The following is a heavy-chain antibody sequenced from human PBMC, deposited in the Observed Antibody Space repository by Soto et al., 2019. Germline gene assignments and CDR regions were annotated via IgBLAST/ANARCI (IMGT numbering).Heavy chain of an antibody. CDR3: ARATRKDCSGDSCYDA. J-gene: IGHJ5*02. D-gene: IGHD2-15*01. V-gene: IGHV1-69*13. CDR1: GGTLSSYV. Sequence: SVKVSCKASGGTLSSYVISWVRQAAGQGLEGMGGIIPIFGTTTYGEKFQGRVTITADESTSTTYMELSSLKSEDTAVYYCARATRKDCSGDSCYDAWGKGPLVKVS. CDR2: IIPIFGTT.